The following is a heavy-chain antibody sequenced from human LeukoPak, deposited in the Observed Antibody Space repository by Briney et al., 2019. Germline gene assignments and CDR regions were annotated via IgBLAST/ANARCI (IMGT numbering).Heavy chain of an antibody. CDR2: MNPNSGNT. V-gene: IGHV1-8*02. Sequence: GASVKVSCKASGYSFSGHDINWVRQATGQGLEWMGWMNPNSGNTGYAQKFQGRVTMTRNTSISTAYMELSSLRSEDTAVYYCAVGYGSGSYNLDYWGQGTLVTVSS. D-gene: IGHD3-10*01. J-gene: IGHJ4*02. CDR3: AVGYGSGSYNLDY. CDR1: GYSFSGHD.